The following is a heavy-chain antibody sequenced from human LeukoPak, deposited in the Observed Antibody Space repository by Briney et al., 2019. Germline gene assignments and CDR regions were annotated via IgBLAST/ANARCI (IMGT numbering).Heavy chain of an antibody. J-gene: IGHJ4*02. V-gene: IGHV1-2*02. D-gene: IGHD3-10*01. Sequence: ASVKVSCKASGYTFTSYGISWVRQAPGQGLEWMGWVNPNSGGTNYAQKFQGRVTMTRDTSISTAYMELSRLRSDDTAVYYCARDRRVYGSGSYSYWGQGTLVTVSS. CDR1: GYTFTSYG. CDR3: ARDRRVYGSGSYSY. CDR2: VNPNSGGT.